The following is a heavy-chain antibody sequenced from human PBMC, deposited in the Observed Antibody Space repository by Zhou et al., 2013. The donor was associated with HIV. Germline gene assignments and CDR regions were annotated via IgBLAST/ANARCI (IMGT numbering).Heavy chain of an antibody. CDR2: MKPYRGAV. V-gene: IGHV1-2*02. CDR1: GYNFVDFS. Sequence: QVRLVQSGAVMRKPGSSVRISCETSGYNFVDFSIHWVRHVPEKGLEWMGWMKPYRGAVNYARNFQGRVAMTTDTFTSTAYMELRSLRSDDTAVYYCARDRDGTSDNWFDPWGQGTLVTVSS. CDR3: ARDRDGTSDNWFDP. D-gene: IGHD1-1*01. J-gene: IGHJ5*02.